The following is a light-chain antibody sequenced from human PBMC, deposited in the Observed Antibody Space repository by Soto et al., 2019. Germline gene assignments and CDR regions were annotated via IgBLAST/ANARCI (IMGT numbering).Light chain of an antibody. Sequence: QSALTQPASVSGSPGQSITISCTGTSSDVGRYNYVSWYQQHPGRAPKLMIYEVNNRPSGVSNRFSGSKSGNTASLTISGLQVEDEADYYCNSYTTSSTRVFGGGTKLTVL. CDR1: SSDVGRYNY. CDR3: NSYTTSSTRV. CDR2: EVN. V-gene: IGLV2-14*03. J-gene: IGLJ3*02.